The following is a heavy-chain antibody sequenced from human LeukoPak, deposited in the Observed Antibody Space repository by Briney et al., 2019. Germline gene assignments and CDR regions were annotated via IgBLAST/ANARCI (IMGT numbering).Heavy chain of an antibody. Sequence: GGSLRLSCAASGFTFSSYWMSWVRQAPGKGLEWVANIKQDVSEKYYVDSVKGRFTISRDNAKNSLYLQMNSLRAEDTAVYYCARDPIVVVPAAILRDPYYYYGMDVWGQGTTVTVSS. V-gene: IGHV3-7*01. J-gene: IGHJ6*02. CDR2: IKQDVSEK. D-gene: IGHD2-2*02. CDR3: ARDPIVVVPAAILRDPYYYYGMDV. CDR1: GFTFSSYW.